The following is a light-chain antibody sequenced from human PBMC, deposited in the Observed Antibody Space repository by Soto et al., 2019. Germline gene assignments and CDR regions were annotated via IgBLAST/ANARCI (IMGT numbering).Light chain of an antibody. CDR3: CSYAGSSTLV. V-gene: IGLV2-23*01. J-gene: IGLJ2*01. Sequence: QSALTQPASVAGSPGQSIPISCTGTSIDVGSYNLVSWYQQHPGKAPKLMIYEASKRPSGVSNRFSGSKSGNTASLTISGLQAEDEADYYCCSYAGSSTLVFGGGTKLTVL. CDR2: EAS. CDR1: SIDVGSYNL.